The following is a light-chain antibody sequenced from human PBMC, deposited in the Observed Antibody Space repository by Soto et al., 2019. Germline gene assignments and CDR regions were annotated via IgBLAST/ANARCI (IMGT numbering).Light chain of an antibody. Sequence: SVLTQPPSASGTRGQRVTIPCSGSSSNIGSNYVYWYQQLPGTAPKLLIYRNNQRPSGVPDRFSGSKSGTSASLAISGLRSEDEADYYCAAWDDSLSGRYVFGTGTKVTVL. CDR1: SSNIGSNY. CDR3: AAWDDSLSGRYV. J-gene: IGLJ1*01. CDR2: RNN. V-gene: IGLV1-47*01.